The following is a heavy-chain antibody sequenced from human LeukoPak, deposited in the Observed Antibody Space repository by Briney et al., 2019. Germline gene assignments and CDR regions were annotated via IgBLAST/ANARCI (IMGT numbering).Heavy chain of an antibody. CDR1: GGSISGYY. CDR2: FYTSGST. CDR3: ARAVVGPYYFDY. D-gene: IGHD2-15*01. V-gene: IGHV4-4*07. J-gene: IGHJ4*02. Sequence: SETLSLTCTVSGGSISGYYWSWIRQPAGKGLEWIGHFYTSGSTNYNPSLKSRVTMSVDMSKNQFSLKLNSVTAADTAVYYCARAVVGPYYFDYWGQGTLVTVSS.